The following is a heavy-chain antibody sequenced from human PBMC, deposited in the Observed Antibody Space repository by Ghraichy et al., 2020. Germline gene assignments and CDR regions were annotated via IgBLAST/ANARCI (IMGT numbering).Heavy chain of an antibody. CDR2: IRGDGGSI. Sequence: GESLNISCAGSGLSFDEHAMHWVRQAPGKGLEWVSFIRGDGGSIFYADSVQGRFTISRDNSKNSLYLQLNNLITEDTALYYCARDAARPDYFYYYTMDVWGQGTTVIVSS. V-gene: IGHV3-43*02. D-gene: IGHD6-6*01. CDR1: GLSFDEHA. CDR3: ARDAARPDYFYYYTMDV. J-gene: IGHJ6*02.